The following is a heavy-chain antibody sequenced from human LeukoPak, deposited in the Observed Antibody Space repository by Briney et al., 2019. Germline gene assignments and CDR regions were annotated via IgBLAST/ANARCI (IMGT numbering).Heavy chain of an antibody. J-gene: IGHJ5*02. D-gene: IGHD2-2*01. Sequence: ASVKVSCKASGYTFTGYYMHWVRQAPGQGLEWMGGIIPIFDTTNYAQKFQGRVTIAADKSTSTVYMDLSSLTSEDTAVYYCASGNTSLLNWFDPWGQGTLVTVSS. CDR3: ASGNTSLLNWFDP. CDR2: IIPIFDTT. V-gene: IGHV1-69*06. CDR1: GYTFTGYY.